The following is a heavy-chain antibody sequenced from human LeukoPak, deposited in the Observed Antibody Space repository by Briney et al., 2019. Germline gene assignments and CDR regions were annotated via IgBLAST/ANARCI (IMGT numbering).Heavy chain of an antibody. D-gene: IGHD3-9*01. CDR1: GGSISSYY. Sequence: SETLSLTCTVSGGSISSYYWSWIRQPAGKGLEWIGRIYTSGSTNYTPSLKSRVTMSVDTSKNQFSLKLSSVTAADTAVYYCRGSDILTGYDYCGQGTLVTVSS. CDR2: IYTSGST. V-gene: IGHV4-4*07. CDR3: RGSDILTGYDY. J-gene: IGHJ4*02.